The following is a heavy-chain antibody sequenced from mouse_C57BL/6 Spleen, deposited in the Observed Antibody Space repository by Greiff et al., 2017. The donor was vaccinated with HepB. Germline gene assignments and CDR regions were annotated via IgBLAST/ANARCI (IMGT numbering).Heavy chain of an antibody. CDR3: ARGEDYAMDY. J-gene: IGHJ4*01. CDR2: INPSSGYT. Sequence: VQLQQSGAELARPGASVKMSCKASGYTFTSYTMHWVKQRPGQGLEWIGYINPSSGYTTYNQKFKDKATLTADTASSTAYMQLSSLTSEDSAVYYCARGEDYAMDYWGQGTSVTVSS. V-gene: IGHV1-4*01. CDR1: GYTFTSYT.